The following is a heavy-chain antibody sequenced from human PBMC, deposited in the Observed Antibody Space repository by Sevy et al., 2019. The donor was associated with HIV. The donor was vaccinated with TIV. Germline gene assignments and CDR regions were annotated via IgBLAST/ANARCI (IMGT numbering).Heavy chain of an antibody. D-gene: IGHD5-12*01. CDR3: ARDDRGYSGYDRGNFDY. Sequence: GGSMRLSCAASQFTFSNYQMNWVRQAPGKGLEWVSYISSSGDTIYYADSLKGRFTISRDNAKNSLYLQMSSLRAEDTAVYYCARDDRGYSGYDRGNFDYWGQGTLVTVSS. CDR1: QFTFSNYQ. CDR2: ISSSGDTI. J-gene: IGHJ4*02. V-gene: IGHV3-48*03.